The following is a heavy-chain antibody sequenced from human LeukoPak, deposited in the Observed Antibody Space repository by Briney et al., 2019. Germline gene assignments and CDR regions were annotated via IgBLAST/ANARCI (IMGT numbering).Heavy chain of an antibody. CDR2: INHSGST. J-gene: IGHJ4*02. D-gene: IGHD3-3*01. CDR1: GGSFSGYY. CDR3: ARLRFLEWLSEMYYFDY. Sequence: PSETLSLTCAVYGGSFSGYYWSWIRQPPGKGLEWIGEINHSGSTNYNPSLKSRVTISVDTSKNQFSLKLSSVTAADTAVYYCARLRFLEWLSEMYYFDYWGQGTLVTVSS. V-gene: IGHV4-34*01.